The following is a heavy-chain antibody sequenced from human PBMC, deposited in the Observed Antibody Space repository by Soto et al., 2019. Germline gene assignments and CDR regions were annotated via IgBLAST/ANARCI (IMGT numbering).Heavy chain of an antibody. V-gene: IGHV3-23*01. CDR1: GFTFSSYA. CDR2: ISGSGGST. D-gene: IGHD6-13*01. CDR3: AKEAYSSSWFDASLFTY. J-gene: IGHJ4*02. Sequence: GGSLRLSCAASGFTFSSYAMSWVRQAPGKXLEWVSAISGSGGSTYYADSVKGRFTISRDNSKNTLYLQMNSLRAEDTAVYYCAKEAYSSSWFDASLFTYWGQGTLVTVSS.